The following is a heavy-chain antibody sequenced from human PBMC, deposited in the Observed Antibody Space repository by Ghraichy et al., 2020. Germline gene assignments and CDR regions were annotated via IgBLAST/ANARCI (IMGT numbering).Heavy chain of an antibody. CDR1: GYTFTSYY. V-gene: IGHV1-3*01. CDR3: AREHDSWSDYSFDY. Sequence: ASVKVSCKASGYTFTSYYIQWVRQAPGQRLEWMGWINAGNSNTKYSQKFQGRVTITRDTSASTAYMELSRLRSEDTAVYYCAREHDSWSDYSFDYWGQGALLSVSS. CDR2: INAGNSNT. D-gene: IGHD3-3*01. J-gene: IGHJ4*02.